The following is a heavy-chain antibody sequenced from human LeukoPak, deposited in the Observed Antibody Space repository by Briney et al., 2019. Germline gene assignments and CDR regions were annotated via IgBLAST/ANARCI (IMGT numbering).Heavy chain of an antibody. D-gene: IGHD5-24*01. Sequence: SETLSLTCAVYGGXFSGYYCSWIRQPPGKGLEWIGEINHSGSTNYNPSLKSRVTISVYTSKNQFSLKLSSVTAADTAVYYCARGRWLQFAAFDIWGQGTMVTVSS. CDR1: GGXFSGYY. V-gene: IGHV4-34*01. J-gene: IGHJ3*02. CDR2: INHSGST. CDR3: ARGRWLQFAAFDI.